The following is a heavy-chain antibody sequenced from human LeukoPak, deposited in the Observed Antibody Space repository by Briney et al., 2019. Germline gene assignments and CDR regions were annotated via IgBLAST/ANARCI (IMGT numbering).Heavy chain of an antibody. CDR3: ASLPEEYCGSTSCYYPFDY. V-gene: IGHV1-69*06. D-gene: IGHD2-2*01. CDR2: IIPIFGTA. CDR1: GGTFSSYA. Sequence: ASVKVSCKASGGTFSSYAISWVRQAPGQGLEWMGGIIPIFGTANYAQKFQGRVTITADKSTSTAYIELSSLRSEDTAVYYCASLPEEYCGSTSCYYPFDYWGQGTLVTVSS. J-gene: IGHJ4*02.